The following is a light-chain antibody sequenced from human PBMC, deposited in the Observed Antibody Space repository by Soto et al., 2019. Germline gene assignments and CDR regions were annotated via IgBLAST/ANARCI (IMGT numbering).Light chain of an antibody. CDR1: PSVFSH. J-gene: IGKJ2*01. CDR3: QQRSTWPPA. V-gene: IGKV3-11*01. CDR2: DAS. Sequence: VLTQSPATLSLSPGVRATLSCRASPSVFSHLAWYQQKPGQPPRLVIYDASNRDRGIPARFSGSGSGTDFTLTISSLEPEDFAVYYCQQRSTWPPAFGQGTKVEIK.